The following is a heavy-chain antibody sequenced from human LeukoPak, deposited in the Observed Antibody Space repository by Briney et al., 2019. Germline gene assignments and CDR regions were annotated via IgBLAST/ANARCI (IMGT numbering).Heavy chain of an antibody. CDR2: ISSSSTYI. V-gene: IGHV3-21*01. CDR1: GFTFNRYN. J-gene: IGHJ6*04. Sequence: PGGSLRLSCAASGFTFNRYNMNWVRQAPGKGLECVSSISSSSTYIYYADSLKGRFTISRDDAKNSLYLQMNSLRAEDTAVYYCARDNGDVVAPLLDVWGKGTTVTISS. CDR3: ARDNGDVVAPLLDV. D-gene: IGHD2-21*01.